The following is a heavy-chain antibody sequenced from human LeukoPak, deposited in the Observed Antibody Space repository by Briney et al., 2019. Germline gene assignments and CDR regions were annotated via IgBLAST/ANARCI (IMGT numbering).Heavy chain of an antibody. V-gene: IGHV3-23*01. Sequence: PGGSLRLSCAASGFTFSSYAMSWVRQAPGKGLECVSTISGTAGNTYYADSVKGRFTISRDNSKNTLYLQMISLRAEDTAVYYCAKDRSSGWNSFFDYWGQGTLVTVSS. CDR2: ISGTAGNT. CDR1: GFTFSSYA. D-gene: IGHD6-19*01. J-gene: IGHJ4*02. CDR3: AKDRSSGWNSFFDY.